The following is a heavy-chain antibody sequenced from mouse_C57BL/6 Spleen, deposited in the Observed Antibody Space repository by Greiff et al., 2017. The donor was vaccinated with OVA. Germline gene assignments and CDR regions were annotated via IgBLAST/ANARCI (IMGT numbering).Heavy chain of an antibody. D-gene: IGHD1-1*01. Sequence: VQLQQPGAELVRPGTSVKLSCKASGYTFTSYWMHWVKQRPGQGLEWIGVIDPSASYTNYTHKVKGKATLTVDTSSSNAYMQNSNLTSKDSAVYDCARRDYGSSYFDYWGQGTTLTVSS. CDR2: IDPSASYT. J-gene: IGHJ2*01. CDR3: ARRDYGSSYFDY. CDR1: GYTFTSYW. V-gene: IGHV1-59*01.